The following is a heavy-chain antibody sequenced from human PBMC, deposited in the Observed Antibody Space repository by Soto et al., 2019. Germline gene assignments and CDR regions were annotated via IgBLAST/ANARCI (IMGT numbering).Heavy chain of an antibody. Sequence: EVHLVESGGGLVQPGRSLRLSCAASGFIFEDYAMHWVRQVPGKGLEWVSIISWNSGNIVYADSVKGRFTVSRDSANNSLYLQMNSLRTEDTALYYCAKGAVTSIFGYFDFCGQGTLVTVSS. D-gene: IGHD3-3*01. V-gene: IGHV3-9*01. J-gene: IGHJ4*02. CDR2: ISWNSGNI. CDR1: GFIFEDYA. CDR3: AKGAVTSIFGYFDF.